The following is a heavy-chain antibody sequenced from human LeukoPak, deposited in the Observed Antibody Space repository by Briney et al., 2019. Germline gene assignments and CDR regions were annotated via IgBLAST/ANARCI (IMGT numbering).Heavy chain of an antibody. V-gene: IGHV3-33*01. CDR1: GFTFSSYG. Sequence: PGRSLRLSCAAPGFTFSSYGMPWVRQAPGKGLEWVAVIWYDGSNKYYADSVKGRFTISRDNSKNTLYLQMNSLRAEDTAVYYCARYRGGYSGYAGLLYYYMDVWGKGTTVTVSS. D-gene: IGHD5-12*01. J-gene: IGHJ6*03. CDR2: IWYDGSNK. CDR3: ARYRGGYSGYAGLLYYYMDV.